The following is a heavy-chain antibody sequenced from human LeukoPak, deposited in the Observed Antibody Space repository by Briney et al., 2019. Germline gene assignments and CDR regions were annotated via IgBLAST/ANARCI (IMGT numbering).Heavy chain of an antibody. Sequence: ASVKVSCKAFGYTSDTSSISWVRQAPGQRLEWMGWISPNNGNTHYAQGVQGRVTMTTDTSRSTAYMELRSLRSDDTAVYYCTRVRNSNNWWGAFDIWGQGTMVTVSS. D-gene: IGHD1-1*01. CDR1: GYTSDTSS. J-gene: IGHJ3*02. CDR2: ISPNNGNT. CDR3: TRVRNSNNWWGAFDI. V-gene: IGHV1-18*01.